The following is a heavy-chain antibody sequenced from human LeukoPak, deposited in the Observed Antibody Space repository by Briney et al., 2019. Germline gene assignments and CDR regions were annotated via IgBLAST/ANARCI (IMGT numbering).Heavy chain of an antibody. D-gene: IGHD6-19*01. CDR3: ARSWAIAVAGIGIDP. J-gene: IGHJ5*02. CDR2: INPNSGGT. CDR1: GYTFTGYY. V-gene: IGHV1-2*02. Sequence: ASVKVSCKASGYTFTGYYMHWVRQAPGQGLEWMGWINPNSGGTNYAQKFQGRVTMTRDTSISTAYMELSRLRSDDTAVYYCARSWAIAVAGIGIDPWGQGTLVTVSS.